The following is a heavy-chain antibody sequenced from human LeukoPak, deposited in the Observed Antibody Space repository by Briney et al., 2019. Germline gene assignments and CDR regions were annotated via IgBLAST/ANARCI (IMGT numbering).Heavy chain of an antibody. V-gene: IGHV4-34*01. Sequence: PSETLSLTCAVYGGSFSGYYWSWIRQPPGKGLEWIGEINHSGSTNYNPSLKSRVTISVDTSKNQFSLKLSSVTAADTAVYYCARSGPGGITFGGVIVFPDYWGQGTLVTVSS. CDR3: ARSGPGGITFGGVIVFPDY. CDR2: INHSGST. D-gene: IGHD3-16*02. CDR1: GGSFSGYY. J-gene: IGHJ4*02.